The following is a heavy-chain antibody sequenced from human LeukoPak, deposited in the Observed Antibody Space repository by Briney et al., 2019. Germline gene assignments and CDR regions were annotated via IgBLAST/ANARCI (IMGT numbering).Heavy chain of an antibody. Sequence: SETLSLTCAVHGGSFSGYYWAWIRQPPGKGLEWIGEINPGGTTNYHPSLKSRVTMSIDRSKNQFSLRLSSVTAADTAMYYCASVGLTATTSYFDDWGQGIQVTVSS. CDR1: GGSFSGYY. J-gene: IGHJ4*02. D-gene: IGHD1/OR15-1a*01. CDR3: ASVGLTATTSYFDD. V-gene: IGHV4-34*01. CDR2: INPGGTT.